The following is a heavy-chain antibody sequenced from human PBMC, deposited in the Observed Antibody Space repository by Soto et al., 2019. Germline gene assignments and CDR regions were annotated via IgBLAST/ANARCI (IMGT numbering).Heavy chain of an antibody. CDR1: GFSLSTSGVG. CDR3: AHRRPSGSYFSD. J-gene: IGHJ4*02. Sequence: QITLKESGPTLVKPTQTLTLTCTFSGFSLSTSGVGVGWIRQPPGKALEWLALIYWDDDKRYSPSLKSRLTITKHTSKNQVVLTMTNLDPVDTATYYCAHRRPSGSYFSDWGQGTLVTVSS. V-gene: IGHV2-5*02. D-gene: IGHD1-26*01. CDR2: IYWDDDK.